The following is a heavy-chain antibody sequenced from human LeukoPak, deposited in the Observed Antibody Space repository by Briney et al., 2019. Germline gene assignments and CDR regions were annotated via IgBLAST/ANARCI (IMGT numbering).Heavy chain of an antibody. D-gene: IGHD2-15*01. CDR2: ISGSGGST. CDR3: AKDSSPDCSGGSCVGYYFDY. CDR1: GFTFSRYA. Sequence: TGGSLRLSYAASGFTFSRYAMSWVSQAPGRGREWVSAISGSGGSTYYADSVKGRFTISRDNSKNTLYLQMNSLRAEDTAVYYCAKDSSPDCSGGSCVGYYFDYWGQGTLVTVSS. J-gene: IGHJ4*02. V-gene: IGHV3-23*01.